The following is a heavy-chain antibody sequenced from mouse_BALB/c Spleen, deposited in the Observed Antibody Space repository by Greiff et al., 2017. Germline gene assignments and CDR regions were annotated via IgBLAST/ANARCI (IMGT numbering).Heavy chain of an antibody. Sequence: QVTLKESGPGILQPSQTLSLTCSFSGFSLSTSGMGVGWIRQPSGKGLEWLAHIWWDDDKRYNPALKSRLTISKDTSSNQVFLKIASVDTADTATYYCARIGRSTMITPAWFAYWGQGTLVTVSA. CDR2: IWWDDDK. J-gene: IGHJ3*01. CDR1: GFSLSTSGMG. D-gene: IGHD2-4*01. V-gene: IGHV8-8*01. CDR3: ARIGRSTMITPAWFAY.